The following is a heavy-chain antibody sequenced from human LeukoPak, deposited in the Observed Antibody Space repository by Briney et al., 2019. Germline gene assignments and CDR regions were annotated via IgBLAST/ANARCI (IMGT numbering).Heavy chain of an antibody. D-gene: IGHD6-13*01. CDR3: ARRSSSPYWFFDL. V-gene: IGHV1-69*13. CDR2: FIPIFGTP. CDR1: GGTVSSDD. Sequence: GASVKVSCKASGGTVSSDDISWVRQAPGQGLEWMGGFIPIFGTPIYEQKFQGTVTITADESTSTVYMELSSLRSEDTAVYYCARRSSSPYWFFDLWGRGTLVTVSS. J-gene: IGHJ2*01.